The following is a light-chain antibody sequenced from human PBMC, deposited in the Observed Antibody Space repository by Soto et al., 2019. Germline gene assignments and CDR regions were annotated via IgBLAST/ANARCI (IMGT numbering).Light chain of an antibody. CDR1: QGIRND. CDR3: QQSYSNLGP. CDR2: AAS. J-gene: IGKJ3*01. Sequence: DIHMTQSPSSLSASVEDRFIITCRASQGIRNDLGWYQQKPGKAPKLLIYAASSLQSGVPSRFSGSGSGTDFTLTISSLQPEDFETYYCQQSYSNLGPFGPGTKVDIK. V-gene: IGKV1-39*01.